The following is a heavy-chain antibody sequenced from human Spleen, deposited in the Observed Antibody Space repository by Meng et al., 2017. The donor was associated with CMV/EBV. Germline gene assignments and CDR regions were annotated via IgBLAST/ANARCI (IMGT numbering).Heavy chain of an antibody. CDR2: IIPVLGIT. CDR1: GGTFNSYT. Sequence: SGGTFNSYTSSWVRQAPGQGLEWMGRIIPVLGITSYSQNFQGRLTITADKSTTTVYMELSSLRSEDTAVYYCARNGDSRDYWGWFDPWGQGTLVTVSS. CDR3: ARNGDSRDYWGWFDP. J-gene: IGHJ5*02. D-gene: IGHD2-21*02. V-gene: IGHV1-69*02.